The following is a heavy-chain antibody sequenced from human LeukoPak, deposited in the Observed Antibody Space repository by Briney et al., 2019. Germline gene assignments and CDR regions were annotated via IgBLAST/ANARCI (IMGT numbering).Heavy chain of an antibody. CDR1: GFTFSSYA. D-gene: IGHD5-24*01. V-gene: IGHV3-30*04. J-gene: IGHJ4*02. CDR2: ISYDGSNK. CDR3: AKDAPQWLPDD. Sequence: GGSLRLSCAASGFTFSSYAMHWVRQAPGKGLEWVAVISYDGSNKYYADSVKGRFTISRDNSKNTLYLQMKSLRAEDTAVYYCAKDAPQWLPDDWGQGTLVTVSS.